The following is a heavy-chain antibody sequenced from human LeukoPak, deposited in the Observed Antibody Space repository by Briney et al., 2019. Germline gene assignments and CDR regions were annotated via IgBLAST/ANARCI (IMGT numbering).Heavy chain of an antibody. V-gene: IGHV1-2*02. CDR1: GYTFTGYY. CDR2: INPNSGGT. D-gene: IGHD3-9*01. J-gene: IGHJ4*02. CDR3: ARGKLRYYQHYNFVY. Sequence: GASAKVSCKASGYTFTGYYMHWVRQAPGQGLEWMGWINPNSGGTNYAQKFQGRVTMTRDTSISTAYMELSRLRSDDTAVYYCARGKLRYYQHYNFVYWGQGTLVTVSS.